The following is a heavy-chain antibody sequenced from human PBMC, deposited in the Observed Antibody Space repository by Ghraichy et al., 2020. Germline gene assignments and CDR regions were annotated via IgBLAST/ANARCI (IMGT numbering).Heavy chain of an antibody. CDR3: ARGGITIFGVVNYYYYMDV. V-gene: IGHV5-10-1*01. D-gene: IGHD3-3*01. CDR2: IDPSDSYT. J-gene: IGHJ6*03. CDR1: GYSFTSYW. Sequence: GESLNISCKGSGYSFTSYWISWVRQMPGKGLEWMGRIDPSDSYTNYSPSFQGHVTISADKSISTAYLQWSSLKASDTAMYYCARGGITIFGVVNYYYYMDVWGKGTTVTVSS.